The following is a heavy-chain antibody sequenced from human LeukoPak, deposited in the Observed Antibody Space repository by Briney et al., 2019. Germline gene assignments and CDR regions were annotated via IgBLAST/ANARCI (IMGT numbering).Heavy chain of an antibody. CDR1: GYTFTGYY. V-gene: IGHV1-2*02. D-gene: IGHD1-26*01. J-gene: IGHJ4*02. CDR2: INPNSGGT. CDR3: ARDPRGWELLDAPYFDY. Sequence: ASVKVSCKASGYTFTGYYMHWVRQAPGQGLEWMGWINPNSGGTNYAQKFQGGVTMTRDTSISTAYMELSRLRSDDTAVYYCARDPRGWELLDAPYFDYWGQGTLVTVSS.